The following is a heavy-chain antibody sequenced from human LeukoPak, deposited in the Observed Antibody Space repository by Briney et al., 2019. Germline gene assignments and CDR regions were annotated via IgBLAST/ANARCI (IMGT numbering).Heavy chain of an antibody. CDR2: SYYMSKWYN. CDR3: ARETLLWFGELLDAYYFDY. V-gene: IGHV6-1*01. D-gene: IGHD3-10*01. Sequence: QTLSLTCAISVDSVSSNSAAWKWVRQSPPRGLEWLGRSYYMSKWYNDYAVSVKSRITINPNTSKNQYSLQLNSVTPEDTAVYYCARETLLWFGELLDAYYFDYWGQGTLVTVSS. CDR1: VDSVSSNSAA. J-gene: IGHJ4*02.